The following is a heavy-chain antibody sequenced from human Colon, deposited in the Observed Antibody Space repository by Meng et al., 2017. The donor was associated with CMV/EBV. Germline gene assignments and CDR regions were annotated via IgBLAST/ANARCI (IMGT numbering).Heavy chain of an antibody. J-gene: IGHJ4*02. V-gene: IGHV3-53*01. Sequence: CAASGFSVSDSYISWVRQAPGKGPEWVSVIHGGGGTYHADSAKGRFTISRDSSKNTMYLQMNSLRAEDTAVYYCARERDHSGSYPGYWGQGTLVTVSS. CDR1: GFSVSDSY. D-gene: IGHD1-26*01. CDR3: ARERDHSGSYPGY. CDR2: IHGGGGT.